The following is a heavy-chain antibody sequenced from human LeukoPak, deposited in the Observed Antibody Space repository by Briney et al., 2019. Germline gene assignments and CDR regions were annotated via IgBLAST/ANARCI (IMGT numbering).Heavy chain of an antibody. V-gene: IGHV1-18*04. Sequence: ASVKVSCKASGYTFTSYGISWVRQAPGQGLEWMGWISAYNGNTNYAQKLQGRVTMTTDTSTSTAYMEPRSLRSDDTAVYYCARDWPDYYGSGSYYMFDPWGQGTLVTVSS. CDR3: ARDWPDYYGSGSYYMFDP. CDR1: GYTFTSYG. CDR2: ISAYNGNT. D-gene: IGHD3-10*01. J-gene: IGHJ5*02.